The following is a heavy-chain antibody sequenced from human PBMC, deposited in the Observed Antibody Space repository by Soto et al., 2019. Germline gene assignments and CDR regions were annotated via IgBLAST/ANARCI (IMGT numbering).Heavy chain of an antibody. D-gene: IGHD1-26*01. CDR1: GDSITSGGYY. Sequence: QVPLRESGPGLVKPSQALSLLCSVSGDSITSGGYYWTSVRQRPGQGLEWIGSIYLTGSAYYNPSIKSRITMSVGTSKNQFSLRLSSVTAADTASHYCARERVVRSGWLDPWGQGTLVTVS. CDR3: ARERVVRSGWLDP. CDR2: IYLTGSA. V-gene: IGHV4-31*03. J-gene: IGHJ5*02.